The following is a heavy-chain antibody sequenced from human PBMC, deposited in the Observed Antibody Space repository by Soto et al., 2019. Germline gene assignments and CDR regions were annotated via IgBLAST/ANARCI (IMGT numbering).Heavy chain of an antibody. D-gene: IGHD3-10*01. CDR2: IYSGGST. Sequence: GGSLRLSCAASGFTVSNSYMSWVRQAPGKGLEWVSAIYSGGSTYYADSVKGRFTISRDNSRNTLYLQMNSLRAEDTAVYFCARCDGSATYCFFFAYWGQGTPVTVSS. J-gene: IGHJ4*02. CDR3: ARCDGSATYCFFFAY. V-gene: IGHV3-66*01. CDR1: GFTVSNSY.